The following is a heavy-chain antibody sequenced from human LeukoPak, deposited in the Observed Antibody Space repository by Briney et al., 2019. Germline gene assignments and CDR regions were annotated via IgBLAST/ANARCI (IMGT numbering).Heavy chain of an antibody. Sequence: QAGGSLRLSCAASGFTFSSYWMFWVRQAPEKGLVWVSSISSDGRSTRYADSVKGRFTISRDNAKNTLYLQMNSLRAEDTALYYCAKDRGWTQADYWGQGTLVTVSS. CDR2: ISSDGRST. D-gene: IGHD3/OR15-3a*01. CDR3: AKDRGWTQADY. V-gene: IGHV3-74*01. J-gene: IGHJ4*02. CDR1: GFTFSSYW.